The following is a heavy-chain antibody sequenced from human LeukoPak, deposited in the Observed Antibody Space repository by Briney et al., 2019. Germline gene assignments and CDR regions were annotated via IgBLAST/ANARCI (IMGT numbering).Heavy chain of an antibody. CDR2: INPNSGGT. CDR1: GYTFTGYY. CDR3: ARDGQGYSSGWMGYYYYYGMDV. Sequence: ASVKVSCKASGYTFTGYYMHWVRQAPGQGLEWMGWINPNSGGTNYAQKFQGWVTTTRDTSISTAYMELSRLRSDDTAVYYCARDGQGYSSGWMGYYYYYGMDVWGQGTTVTVSS. V-gene: IGHV1-2*04. J-gene: IGHJ6*02. D-gene: IGHD6-19*01.